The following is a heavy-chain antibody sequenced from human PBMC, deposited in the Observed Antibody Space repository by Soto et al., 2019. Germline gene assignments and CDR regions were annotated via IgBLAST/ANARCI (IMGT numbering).Heavy chain of an antibody. CDR1: GGSISSGGYS. V-gene: IGHV4-30-2*01. J-gene: IGHJ6*02. CDR2: MYHSGST. Sequence: PSETLSLTCAVSGGSISSGGYSWGWIRQPPGKGLEWIGYMYHSGSTYYNPSLKSRVTISIDRSKNQFSLKLSSVTAADTAVYYCARDLWGYCGTDCYPLDVWGQGTTVTVSS. D-gene: IGHD2-21*02. CDR3: ARDLWGYCGTDCYPLDV.